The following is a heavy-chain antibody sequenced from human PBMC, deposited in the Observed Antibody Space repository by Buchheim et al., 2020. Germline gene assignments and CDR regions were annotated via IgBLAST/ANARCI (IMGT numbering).Heavy chain of an antibody. V-gene: IGHV4-34*02. CDR1: GGSFSGFY. CDR2: INHSGST. CDR3: ARRLGPNDYSDYFSPNRFDS. Sequence: QVQLQQWGAGLLKPSETLSLTCAVYGGSFSGFYWSWIRQFPGKGLEWIGEINHSGSTNYNPSLESRVTISVDASKNQFSLNLHSVTAADTAVYYCARRLGPNDYSDYFSPNRFDSWGQGT. J-gene: IGHJ4*02. D-gene: IGHD4-11*01.